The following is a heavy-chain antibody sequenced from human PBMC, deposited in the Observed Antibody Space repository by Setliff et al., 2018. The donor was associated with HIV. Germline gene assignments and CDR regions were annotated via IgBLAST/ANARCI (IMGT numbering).Heavy chain of an antibody. Sequence: PSETLSLTCAVYGESLSDYYWSWIRQPPGKGLEWIGEINHNKSSDNNPSLKSRVTMSVDTSKNQFSLKVKSVTAADTAVYYCARQKKSSSWSPNDYWGQGTLVTVSS. CDR3: ARQKKSSSWSPNDY. CDR2: INHNKSS. D-gene: IGHD2-2*01. J-gene: IGHJ4*02. V-gene: IGHV4-34*01. CDR1: GESLSDYY.